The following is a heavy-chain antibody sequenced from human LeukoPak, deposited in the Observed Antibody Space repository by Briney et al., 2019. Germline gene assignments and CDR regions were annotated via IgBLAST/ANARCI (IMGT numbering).Heavy chain of an antibody. V-gene: IGHV3-23*01. CDR3: ERDSVTAMDY. CDR2: ITNSGTAT. Sequence: GGSLRLSCAASGFTLSSYAMSWARQPPGKGLEWVSGITNSGTATYYADSVKGRFTISRDKSKNTLYMQMNSLRVQDTAVYYCERDSVTAMDYWGQGTLVTVSS. D-gene: IGHD4-11*01. J-gene: IGHJ4*02. CDR1: GFTLSSYA.